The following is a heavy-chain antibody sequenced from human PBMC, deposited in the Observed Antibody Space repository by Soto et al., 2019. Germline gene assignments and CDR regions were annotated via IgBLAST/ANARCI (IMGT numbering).Heavy chain of an antibody. Sequence: GGSLRLSCAASGFTFSSYGMHWVRQAPGKGLEWVAVIWYDGSNKYYADSVKGRFTISRDNSKNTLYLQMNSLRAEDTAVYYCARYTSGSYYTLDYWGQGTLVTVYS. V-gene: IGHV3-33*01. D-gene: IGHD1-26*01. CDR1: GFTFSSYG. J-gene: IGHJ4*02. CDR2: IWYDGSNK. CDR3: ARYTSGSYYTLDY.